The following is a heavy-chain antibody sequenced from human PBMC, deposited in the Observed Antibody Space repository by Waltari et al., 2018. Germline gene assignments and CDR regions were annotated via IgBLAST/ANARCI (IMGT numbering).Heavy chain of an antibody. J-gene: IGHJ6*02. D-gene: IGHD4-17*01. V-gene: IGHV3-21*01. Sequence: VQLVESGGGVVQPGGSLRLSCAASGFTFSSYSMNWVRKAPGKGLEWVSSISSSSSYIYYADSVKGRFTISRDNAKNSLYLQMNSLRAEDTAVYYCARDLTTVSYYYYGMDVWGQGTTVTVSS. CDR2: ISSSSSYI. CDR1: GFTFSSYS. CDR3: ARDLTTVSYYYYGMDV.